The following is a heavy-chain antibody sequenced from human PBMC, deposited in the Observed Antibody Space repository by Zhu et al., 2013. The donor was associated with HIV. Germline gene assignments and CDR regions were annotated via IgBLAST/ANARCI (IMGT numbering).Heavy chain of an antibody. V-gene: IGHV4-34*01. CDR3: ARGYSSGWALFDAFDI. D-gene: IGHD6-19*01. Sequence: QVQLQQWGAGLLKPSETLSLTCAVYGGSFSGYYWSWIRQPPGKGLEWIGEINHSGSTNYNPSLKSRVTISVDTSKNQFSLKLSSVTAADTAVYYCARGYSSGWALFDAFDIWGQGTMVTVSS. CDR1: GGSFSGYY. CDR2: INHSGST. J-gene: IGHJ3*02.